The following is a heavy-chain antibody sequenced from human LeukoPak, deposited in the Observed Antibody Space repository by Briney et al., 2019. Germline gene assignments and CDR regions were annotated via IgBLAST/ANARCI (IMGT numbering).Heavy chain of an antibody. V-gene: IGHV3-23*01. Sequence: GGSLRLSCAASGFTFSSYAMSWVRQAPGKGLERVSAISGSGGSTYYADSVKGRFTISRDNSKNTLYLQMNSLRAEDTAVYYCAKVTTAVEYSGSYCHDYWGQGTLVTVSS. CDR3: AKVTTAVEYSGSYCHDY. CDR2: ISGSGGST. J-gene: IGHJ4*02. D-gene: IGHD1-26*01. CDR1: GFTFSSYA.